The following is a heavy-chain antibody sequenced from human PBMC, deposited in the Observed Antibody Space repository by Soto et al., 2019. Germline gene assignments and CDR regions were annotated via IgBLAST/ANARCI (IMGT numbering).Heavy chain of an antibody. Sequence: QVQLVESGGGVVQPGRSLRLSCAASGFTFGSFAMHWVRQAPGKGLEWVALVSDDGVTKYYADSVTGRFTNSRDNSKNTLYLEMNSLRTEDTAVYYGYSSGWWGQGTLVTVSS. V-gene: IGHV3-30*04. J-gene: IGHJ4*02. CDR1: GFTFGSFA. CDR3: YSSGW. D-gene: IGHD6-19*01. CDR2: VSDDGVTK.